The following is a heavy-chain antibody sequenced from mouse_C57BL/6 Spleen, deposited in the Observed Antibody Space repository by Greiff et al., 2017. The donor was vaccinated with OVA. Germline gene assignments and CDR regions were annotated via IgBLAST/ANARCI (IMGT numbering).Heavy chain of an antibody. Sequence: EVQLQQSGPELVKPGASVKISCKASGYTFTDYYMNWVKQSHGKSLEWIGDINPNNGGTSYNQKFKGKATLTVDKSSSTAYMELRSLTSEDSAVYYCARGNYDYGNYFDYWGQGTTLTVSS. V-gene: IGHV1-26*01. J-gene: IGHJ2*01. D-gene: IGHD2-4*01. CDR1: GYTFTDYY. CDR2: INPNNGGT. CDR3: ARGNYDYGNYFDY.